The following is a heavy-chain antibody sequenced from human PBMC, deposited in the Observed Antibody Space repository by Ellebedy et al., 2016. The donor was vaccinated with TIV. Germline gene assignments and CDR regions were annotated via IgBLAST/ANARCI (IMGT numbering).Heavy chain of an antibody. CDR2: ISYDGSNK. J-gene: IGHJ6*02. CDR3: ARDLADGGKGLDYYYGMDV. D-gene: IGHD3-16*01. Sequence: GGSLRLSXAASGFTFSSYAMHWVRQAPGKGLEWVAVISYDGSNKYYADSVKGRFTISRDNSKNTLYLQMNSLRAGDTAVYYCARDLADGGKGLDYYYGMDVWGQGTTVTVSS. CDR1: GFTFSSYA. V-gene: IGHV3-30-3*01.